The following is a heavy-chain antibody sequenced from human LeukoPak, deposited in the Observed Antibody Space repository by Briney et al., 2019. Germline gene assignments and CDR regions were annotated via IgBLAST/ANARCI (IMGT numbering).Heavy chain of an antibody. CDR2: ISSSGSTI. CDR1: GFTFSSYE. V-gene: IGHV3-48*03. CDR3: ARDRYDFWSGYSLNWFDP. D-gene: IGHD3-3*01. J-gene: IGHJ5*02. Sequence: PGGSLRLSCAASGFTFSSYEMNWVRQAPGKGLGWVSYISSSGSTIYYADSVKGRFTISRDNAKNSLYLQMNSLRAEDTAVYYCARDRYDFWSGYSLNWFDPWGQGTLVTVSS.